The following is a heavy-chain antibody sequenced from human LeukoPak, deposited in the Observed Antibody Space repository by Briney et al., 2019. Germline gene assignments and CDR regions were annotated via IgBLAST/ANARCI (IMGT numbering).Heavy chain of an antibody. CDR2: ISWNSGYI. CDR3: AKGGPNFYFYMDV. J-gene: IGHJ6*03. V-gene: IGHV3-9*01. Sequence: GGSLRLSCAASGFTFDDHAMPWVRQAPGKGLEWVSGISWNSGYIGYADSVKGRFTISRDNAKNSLYLQMSSLRAEDTALYYCAKGGPNFYFYMDVWGKGTTVTVSS. CDR1: GFTFDDHA.